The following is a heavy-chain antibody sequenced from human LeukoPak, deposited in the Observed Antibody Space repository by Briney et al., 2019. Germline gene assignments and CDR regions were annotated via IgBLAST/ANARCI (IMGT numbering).Heavy chain of an antibody. D-gene: IGHD2-2*03. V-gene: IGHV3-7*01. CDR3: TRSLDR. Sequence: GGSLRLSCAASGFSLSNYWMDWVRQAPGKGLEWVANIKQDGSEKNCLDSVKGRFTISRDNAQNSLYLQMNSLRVEDTAVYYCTRSLDRRGQGTLVTVSS. J-gene: IGHJ4*02. CDR2: IKQDGSEK. CDR1: GFSLSNYW.